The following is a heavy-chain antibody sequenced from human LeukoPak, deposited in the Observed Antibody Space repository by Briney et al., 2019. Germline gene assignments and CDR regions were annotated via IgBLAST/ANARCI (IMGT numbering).Heavy chain of an antibody. CDR2: ISYDGSNK. CDR1: GFTFSSYG. CDR3: AKDDDIRGGHGMDV. J-gene: IGHJ6*02. Sequence: GRSLRLSCAASGFTFSSYGMHWVRQAPGKGLEWVAVISYDGSNKYYADSVKGRFTISRDNSKNTLYLQMNSLRAEDTAVYYCAKDDDIRGGHGMDVWGQGTTVTVSS. D-gene: IGHD1-1*01. V-gene: IGHV3-30*18.